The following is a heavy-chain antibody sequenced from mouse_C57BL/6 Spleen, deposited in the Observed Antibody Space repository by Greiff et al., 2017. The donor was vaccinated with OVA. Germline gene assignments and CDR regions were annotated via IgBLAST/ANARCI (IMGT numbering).Heavy chain of an antibody. CDR1: GFSLTSYG. CDR2: IWSDGST. Sequence: VKLVESGPGLVAPSQSLSITCTVSGFSLTSYGVHWVRQPPGKGLEWLVVIWSDGSTTYNSALNSRLSISKDNSKSQVFLKMNSLQTDDTAMYYCARHRSMDYDYDVGYAMDYWGQGTSVTVSS. D-gene: IGHD2-4*01. J-gene: IGHJ4*01. CDR3: ARHRSMDYDYDVGYAMDY. V-gene: IGHV2-6-1*01.